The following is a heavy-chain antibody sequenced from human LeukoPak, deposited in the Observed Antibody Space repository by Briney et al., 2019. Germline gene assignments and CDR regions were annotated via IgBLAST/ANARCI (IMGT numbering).Heavy chain of an antibody. J-gene: IGHJ4*02. CDR2: IYYSGST. CDR3: ARHRCCSSTSGFDY. Sequence: SGTLSLTCTVSGGSISSYYWSWIRQPPGKGLEWIGYIYYSGSTNYNPSLKSRVTISVDTSKNQFSLKLSSVTAADTAVYYCARHRCCSSTSGFDYWGQGTLVTVSS. D-gene: IGHD2-2*01. CDR1: GGSISSYY. V-gene: IGHV4-59*08.